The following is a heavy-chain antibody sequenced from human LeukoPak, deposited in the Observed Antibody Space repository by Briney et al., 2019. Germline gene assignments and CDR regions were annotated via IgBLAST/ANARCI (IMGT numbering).Heavy chain of an antibody. V-gene: IGHV1-24*01. CDR1: GYTLTELS. J-gene: IGHJ6*02. D-gene: IGHD3-10*01. CDR2: FDPEDGET. CDR3: ATDQRGAGLGFRYGSGSYNGLDV. Sequence: ASVKVSCKLSGYTLTELSMHWVRQTPGKGLEWMGGFDPEDGETLYAQKFQGRVTMTEDTSTDTAYMELSSLRSDDTAVYYCATDQRGAGLGFRYGSGSYNGLDVWDQGTTVTVSS.